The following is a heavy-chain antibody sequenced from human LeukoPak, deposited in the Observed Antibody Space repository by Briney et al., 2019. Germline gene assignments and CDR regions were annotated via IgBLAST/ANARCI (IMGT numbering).Heavy chain of an antibody. D-gene: IGHD3-10*01. J-gene: IGHJ4*02. CDR2: ISSSGSTI. CDR3: ARGGTYYGSGSYLGY. Sequence: GGSLRLSCAASGFTFSDFYMSWLRQAPGKGLEHISYISSSGSTIYYADSVKGRFTISRDNAKNSLYLQMNSLRAEDTAVYYCARGGTYYGSGSYLGYWGQGTLVTVSS. V-gene: IGHV3-11*01. CDR1: GFTFSDFY.